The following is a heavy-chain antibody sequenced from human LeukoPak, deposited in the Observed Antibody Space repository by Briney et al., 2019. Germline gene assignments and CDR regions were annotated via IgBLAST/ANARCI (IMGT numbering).Heavy chain of an antibody. D-gene: IGHD5-18*01. J-gene: IGHJ4*02. Sequence: QTLSLTCAISGDSVSSNSAAWNWIRQSPSRGLEWLGRTYYRSKWYNDYAVSVKSRITINPDTSKNQFSLQLNSVTAADTAVYYCARRPRGTALVLWIDYWGQGTLVTVSS. V-gene: IGHV6-1*01. CDR1: GDSVSSNSAA. CDR2: TYYRSKWYN. CDR3: ARRPRGTALVLWIDY.